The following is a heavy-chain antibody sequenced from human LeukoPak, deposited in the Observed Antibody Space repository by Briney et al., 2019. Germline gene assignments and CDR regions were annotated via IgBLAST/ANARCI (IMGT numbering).Heavy chain of an antibody. J-gene: IGHJ4*02. CDR2: INHSGST. Sequence: SETLSLTCTVSGDSMSGYYWSWIRQPPGKGLEWIGEINHSGSTNYNPSLKSRVTISVDTSKNQFSLKLSSVTAADTAVYYCARAPLGYSYGYFDYWGQGTLVTVSS. CDR3: ARAPLGYSYGYFDY. D-gene: IGHD5-18*01. V-gene: IGHV4-34*01. CDR1: GDSMSGYY.